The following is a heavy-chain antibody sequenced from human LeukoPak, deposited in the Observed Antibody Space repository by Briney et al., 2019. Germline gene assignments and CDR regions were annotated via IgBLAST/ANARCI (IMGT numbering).Heavy chain of an antibody. Sequence: GGSLRLSCAASGFTFSSYAMSWVRQAPGEGLEWVSAISGSGGSTYYADSVKGRFTISRDNSKNTLYLQMNSLRAEDTAVYYCAKVSSYDSSGYDAFDIWGQGTMVTVSS. CDR3: AKVSSYDSSGYDAFDI. V-gene: IGHV3-23*01. J-gene: IGHJ3*02. CDR1: GFTFSSYA. D-gene: IGHD3-22*01. CDR2: ISGSGGST.